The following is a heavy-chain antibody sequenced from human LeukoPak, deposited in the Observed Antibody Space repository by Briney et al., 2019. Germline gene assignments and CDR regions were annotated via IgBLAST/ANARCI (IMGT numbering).Heavy chain of an antibody. D-gene: IGHD3-3*01. CDR2: MNPNSGNT. J-gene: IGHJ6*02. CDR1: GYTFTSYD. V-gene: IGHV1-8*01. Sequence: ASVNVSCKASGYTFTSYDINWVRQAPGQGLEWMGWMNPNSGNTGYAQKFQGRVTMTRNTSISTAYMELSSLRSEDTAVYYCARDQLRPPYDFWSGYYPSYYYYYGMDVWGQGTTVTVSS. CDR3: ARDQLRPPYDFWSGYYPSYYYYYGMDV.